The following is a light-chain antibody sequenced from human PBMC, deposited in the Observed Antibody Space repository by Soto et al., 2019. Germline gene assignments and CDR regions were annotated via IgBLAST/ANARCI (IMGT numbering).Light chain of an antibody. J-gene: IGKJ4*01. Sequence: DIQVTQSPSSLSSSVLERFTITCRTSQNINIFLNWYQQKPGRAPMVVISAASNLESGVPSRFSGRGSGTEFTLTISNLQPGDSALYFCQESYSTPLAFGGGTKVDIK. CDR3: QESYSTPLA. CDR2: AAS. CDR1: QNINIF. V-gene: IGKV1-39*01.